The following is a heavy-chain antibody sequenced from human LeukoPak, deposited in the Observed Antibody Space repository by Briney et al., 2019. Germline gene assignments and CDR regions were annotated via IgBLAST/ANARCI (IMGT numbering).Heavy chain of an antibody. V-gene: IGHV3-48*03. J-gene: IGHJ4*02. CDR3: ARGGSLGY. D-gene: IGHD6-19*01. CDR1: GFTFSSYE. CDR2: ISSSGSAI. Sequence: PGGPLRLSCAGSGFTFSSYEMNWVRQAPGKGLEWVSKISSSGSAIYYADSVKGRFTISRDNAKSTLYLQMNSLRAEDTAVYYCARGGSLGYWGQGTLVTVST.